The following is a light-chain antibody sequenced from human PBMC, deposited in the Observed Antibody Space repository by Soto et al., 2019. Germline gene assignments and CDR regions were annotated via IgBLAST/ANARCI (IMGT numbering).Light chain of an antibody. J-gene: IGKJ1*01. CDR3: QQRSIWPPWT. V-gene: IGKV3-11*01. CDR1: QSVSYF. CDR2: DAS. Sequence: EIVLTQSPATLSLSPGERASLTCRASQSVSYFLAWYQHKPGQAPRLLIYDASVRATGVPARFSGSGSGTDFSLTISSLEPEDFAIYYCQQRSIWPPWTFGQGTKVELK.